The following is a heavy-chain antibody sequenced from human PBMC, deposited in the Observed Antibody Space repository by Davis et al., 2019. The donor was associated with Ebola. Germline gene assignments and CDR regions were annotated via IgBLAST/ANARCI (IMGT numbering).Heavy chain of an antibody. V-gene: IGHV3-53*01. J-gene: IGHJ2*01. D-gene: IGHD4-17*01. CDR1: GFIVSDKY. CDR3: TRHVPGDFWFFDL. Sequence: GESLMTSCVVSGFIVSDKYMSWVRQAPGKGLEWVSVLYTDGRTYHSDSVKGRFTISRDNAKNTVSLQMNDLRVEDTAVYFCTRHVPGDFWFFDLWGRGTMVAVSS. CDR2: LYTDGRT.